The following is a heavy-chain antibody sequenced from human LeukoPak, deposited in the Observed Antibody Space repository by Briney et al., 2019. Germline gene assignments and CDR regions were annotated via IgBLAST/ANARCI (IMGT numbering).Heavy chain of an antibody. V-gene: IGHV3-48*02. CDR3: ARGAYYYED. D-gene: IGHD3-22*01. CDR1: GFIFTTYS. J-gene: IGHJ4*02. CDR2: ISSGSGTI. Sequence: GGSLRLSCAASGFIFTTYSMNWVRRAPGKGLEWVSYISSGSGTIYYADSVKGRFTISRDNAKNSLYLQMNSLRDEDTAVYYCARGAYYYEDWGQGTLVTVSS.